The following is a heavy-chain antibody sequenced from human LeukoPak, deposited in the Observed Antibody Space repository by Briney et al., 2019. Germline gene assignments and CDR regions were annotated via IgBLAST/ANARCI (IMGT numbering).Heavy chain of an antibody. V-gene: IGHV1-2*02. J-gene: IGHJ4*02. CDR1: GYAXTGNS. Sequence: ASVKVSCKASGYAXTGNSIHWVRQAPGQGLEWMGRIDPNSGDTYYAQKFQGRVTMTRDTSISTAYMELSRPRADDTAVYYCARENMGTYEHWGQGTLVTVSS. CDR2: IDPNSGDT. CDR3: ARENMGTYEH. D-gene: IGHD3-10*01.